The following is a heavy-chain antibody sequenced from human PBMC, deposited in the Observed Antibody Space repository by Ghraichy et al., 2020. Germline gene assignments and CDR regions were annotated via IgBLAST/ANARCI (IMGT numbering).Heavy chain of an antibody. D-gene: IGHD3-10*01. V-gene: IGHV3-7*03. CDR1: GFTFSRYW. J-gene: IGHJ6*02. CDR2: IREDGSKR. CDR3: ARESMVRGVLESDDYYYYGMDV. Sequence: GGSLRLSCAASGFTFSRYWMSWVRQAPGKGLEWVANIREDGSKRYYVDSVKGRFTISRDNAKNSLYLQMNSLRAEDTAVYYCARESMVRGVLESDDYYYYGMDVWGLGTTVTVSS.